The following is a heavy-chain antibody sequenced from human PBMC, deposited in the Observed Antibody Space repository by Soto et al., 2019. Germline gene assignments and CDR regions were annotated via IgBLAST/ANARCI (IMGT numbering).Heavy chain of an antibody. CDR3: ACGSSSVRGRYDYYYYGMYV. CDR1: GNSLTTLA. D-gene: IGHD6-6*01. CDR2: ISVNNGNT. Sequence: ASLKVSCKSSGNSLTTLAISWVRQAPGQGLEWMGWISVNNGNTNYAQKVQGRVTMTTDTSTSTAYMELRSLTSDDTAIYYCACGSSSVRGRYDYYYYGMYVWGQGSTVPVSS. V-gene: IGHV1-18*01. J-gene: IGHJ6*02.